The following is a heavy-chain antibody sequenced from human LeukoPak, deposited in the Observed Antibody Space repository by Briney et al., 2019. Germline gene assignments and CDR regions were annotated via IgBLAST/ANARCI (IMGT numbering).Heavy chain of an antibody. Sequence: PSETLSLTCTVSGGSISSSSYYWGWIRQPPGKGLEWIGSIYYSGSTYYNPSLKSRVTISVDTSKNQFSLKLGSVTAADTAVYYCARHSGPPYYFDYWGQGTLVTVSS. V-gene: IGHV4-39*01. J-gene: IGHJ4*02. CDR2: IYYSGST. D-gene: IGHD3-10*01. CDR1: GGSISSSSYY. CDR3: ARHSGPPYYFDY.